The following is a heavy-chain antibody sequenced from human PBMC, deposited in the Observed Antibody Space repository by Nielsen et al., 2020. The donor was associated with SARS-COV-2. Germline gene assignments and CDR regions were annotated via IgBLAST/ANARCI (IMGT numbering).Heavy chain of an antibody. V-gene: IGHV3-11*03. J-gene: IGHJ4*02. Sequence: GGSLRLSCAASGFTFSDYYMSWIRQAPGKGLEWVSNISTSSSYTNYADSVKGRFTISRDNAKNSLYLQMNSLRAEDTAVYYCARHHYGDYVWNDYWGQGTLVTVSS. CDR1: GFTFSDYY. CDR3: ARHHYGDYVWNDY. D-gene: IGHD4-17*01. CDR2: ISTSSSYT.